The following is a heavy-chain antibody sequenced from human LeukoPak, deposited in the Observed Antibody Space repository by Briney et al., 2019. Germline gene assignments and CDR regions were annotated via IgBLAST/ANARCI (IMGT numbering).Heavy chain of an antibody. V-gene: IGHV3-53*01. CDR2: IYDSGTT. CDR3: ARDRALFMNDAFDI. D-gene: IGHD2-21*01. CDR1: GFTVSSNY. J-gene: IGHJ3*02. Sequence: QPGGSLRLSCATSGFTVSSNYMSWVRQAPGKGLEWVSVIYDSGTTYYADSVKGRFTISRDNSKNTLYLQMNSLRAEDTAVYYCARDRALFMNDAFDIWGQGTMVTVSS.